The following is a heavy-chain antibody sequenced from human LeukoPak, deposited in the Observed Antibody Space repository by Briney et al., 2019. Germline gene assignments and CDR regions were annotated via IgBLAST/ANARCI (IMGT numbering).Heavy chain of an antibody. CDR1: GGSLNSYY. CDR2: IYYTGST. V-gene: IGHV4-59*01. J-gene: IGHJ6*03. Sequence: SETLSLTCTVSGGSLNSYYWSWIRQPPGKGLECIGYIYYTGSTNYNPSLKSRVTISVDTSKNQFSLKLSSVTAADTAVYYCARSGSWVGYMDVWGKGTTVTVSS. D-gene: IGHD1-26*01. CDR3: ARSGSWVGYMDV.